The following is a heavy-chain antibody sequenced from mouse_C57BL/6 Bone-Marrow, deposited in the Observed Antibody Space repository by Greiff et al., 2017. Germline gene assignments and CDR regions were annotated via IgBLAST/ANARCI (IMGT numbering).Heavy chain of an antibody. V-gene: IGHV1-55*01. CDR3: ARRGSTVVALYAMDY. CDR1: GYTFTSYW. D-gene: IGHD1-1*01. Sequence: QVQLQQPGAELVKPGASVKMSCKASGYTFTSYWITWVKQRPGQGLEWIGDIYPGSGSTNYNEKFKSKATLTVDTSSSTAYMQLSSLTSEDSAVYYGARRGSTVVALYAMDYWGQGTSVTVSS. CDR2: IYPGSGST. J-gene: IGHJ4*01.